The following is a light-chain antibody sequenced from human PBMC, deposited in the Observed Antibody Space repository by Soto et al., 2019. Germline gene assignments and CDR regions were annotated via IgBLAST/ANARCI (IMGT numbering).Light chain of an antibody. CDR3: SSYAGSNNFGV. Sequence: ALTQPPSVSGSPGQSVTISCTGTSSDVGDYNYVSWYQHQPDKAPKLMIYEVTKRPSGVPDRFSGSKSGNTASLTVSGLQAEDEADYYCSSYAGSNNFGVFGGGTKLTVL. CDR1: SSDVGDYNY. CDR2: EVT. J-gene: IGLJ2*01. V-gene: IGLV2-8*01.